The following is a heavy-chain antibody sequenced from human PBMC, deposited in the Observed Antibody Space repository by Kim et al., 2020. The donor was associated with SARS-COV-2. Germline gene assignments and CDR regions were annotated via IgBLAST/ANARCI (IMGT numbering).Heavy chain of an antibody. V-gene: IGHV3-23*01. CDR3: AKGGRGSFTFMWDY. Sequence: GGSLRLSCAASGFTFNNYAMSWVRQAPGKGLEWVSGLTTSGDTTYYADSVRGRFTISRDNSRNTLSLQMDSQRAEDTAIYYCAKGGRGSFTFMWDYWGQGTLVTVS. D-gene: IGHD3-10*01. CDR2: LTTSGDTT. CDR1: GFTFNNYA. J-gene: IGHJ4*02.